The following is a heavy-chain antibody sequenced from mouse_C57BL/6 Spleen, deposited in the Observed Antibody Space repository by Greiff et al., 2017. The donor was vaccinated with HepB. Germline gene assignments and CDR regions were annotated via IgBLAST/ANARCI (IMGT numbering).Heavy chain of an antibody. J-gene: IGHJ1*03. CDR1: GYTFTDYY. CDR2: INPYNGGT. V-gene: IGHV1-19*01. D-gene: IGHD1-1*01. CDR3: ARYPTVVARYFDV. Sequence: EVQLQQSGPVLVKPGASVKMSCKASGYTFTDYYMNWVKQSHGKSLEWIGVINPYNGGTSYNQKFKGKATLTVDKSSSTAYIELNSLTSEDSAVYYCARYPTVVARYFDVWGTGTTVTVSS.